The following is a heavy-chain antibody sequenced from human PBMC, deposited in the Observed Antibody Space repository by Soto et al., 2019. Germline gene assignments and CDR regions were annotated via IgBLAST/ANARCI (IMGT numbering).Heavy chain of an antibody. D-gene: IGHD3-22*01. Sequence: EVELLESGGGLVQPGGSLRLSCTVLGFTLTNENMNWVRQAPGKGLEWVSSISSRSTFINYADSVKGRFTISRDNDKGLVYLQMNSLRAEDTAVYYCARDPPLSMIVVVGVDDFWGQGTLVTVSS. CDR1: GFTLTNEN. CDR3: ARDPPLSMIVVVGVDDF. CDR2: ISSRSTFI. J-gene: IGHJ4*02. V-gene: IGHV3-21*06.